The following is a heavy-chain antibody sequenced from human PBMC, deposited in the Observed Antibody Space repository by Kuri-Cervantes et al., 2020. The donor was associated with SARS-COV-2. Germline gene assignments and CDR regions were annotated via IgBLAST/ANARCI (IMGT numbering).Heavy chain of an antibody. V-gene: IGHV1-46*01. J-gene: IGHJ3*02. Sequence: ASVKVSCKASGYTFTSYYMHWVRQAPGQGLEWMGVINPSGGSTSYAQKFQGRVTMTRDTSTSTVYMELSSLRSDDTAVYYCARDCTSFGYSYGHAFDIWGQGTMVTVSS. CDR2: INPSGGST. CDR3: ARDCTSFGYSYGHAFDI. D-gene: IGHD5-18*01. CDR1: GYTFTSYY.